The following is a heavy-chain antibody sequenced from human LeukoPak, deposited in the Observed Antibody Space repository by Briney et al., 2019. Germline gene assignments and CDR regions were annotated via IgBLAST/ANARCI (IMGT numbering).Heavy chain of an antibody. Sequence: PGGSLSLSCAASGFTFSSYGMHWVRQAPGKGLEWVAVIWYDGINKYYGDSVKGRFTISRDNSKNTLYQQMNSLRAEDTAVYYCARYCSGSCYNGLDVLVEGTTVTVSS. V-gene: IGHV3-33*01. CDR1: GFTFSSYG. CDR3: ARYCSGSCYNGLDV. J-gene: IGHJ6*04. CDR2: IWYDGINK. D-gene: IGHD1-26*01.